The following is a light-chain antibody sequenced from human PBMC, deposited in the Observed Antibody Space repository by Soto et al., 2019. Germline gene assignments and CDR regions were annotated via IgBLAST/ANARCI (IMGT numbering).Light chain of an antibody. CDR1: QSVRSN. CDR3: QQYNNWPRT. J-gene: IGKJ2*01. V-gene: IGKV3-15*01. CDR2: GAS. Sequence: EIVMTQSPATLSVSPGERATLSCRASQSVRSNLAWYQQKPGQAPRLLMYGASTRATGIPARFSGSGSGTEFTLTISSLQSEEFAVYYCQQYNNWPRTFGQGTKLEIK.